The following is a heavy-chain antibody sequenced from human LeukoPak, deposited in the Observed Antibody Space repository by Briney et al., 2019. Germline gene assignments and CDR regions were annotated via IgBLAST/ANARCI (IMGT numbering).Heavy chain of an antibody. D-gene: IGHD2-2*01. CDR2: ISGSGGST. Sequence: GGSLRLSCAASGFTFSSYWMSWVRQAPGKGLEWVSAISGSGGSTYYADSVKGRFTISRDNSKNTLYLQMNSLRAEDTAVYYCAKDPAALPINWFDPWGQGTLVTVSS. CDR1: GFTFSSYW. CDR3: AKDPAALPINWFDP. J-gene: IGHJ5*02. V-gene: IGHV3-23*01.